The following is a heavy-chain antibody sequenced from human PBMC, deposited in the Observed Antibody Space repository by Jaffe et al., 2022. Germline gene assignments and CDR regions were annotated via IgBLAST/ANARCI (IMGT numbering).Heavy chain of an antibody. V-gene: IGHV1-46*01. CDR3: AREAPGGYYDSSGYDNPYNWFDP. J-gene: IGHJ5*02. CDR1: GYTFTSYY. Sequence: QVQLVQSGAEVKKPGASVKVSCKASGYTFTSYYMHWVRQAPGQGLEWMGIINPSGGSTSYAQKFQGRVTMTRDTSTSTVYMELSSLRSEDTAVYYCAREAPGGYYDSSGYDNPYNWFDPWGQGTLVTVSS. D-gene: IGHD3-22*01. CDR2: INPSGGST.